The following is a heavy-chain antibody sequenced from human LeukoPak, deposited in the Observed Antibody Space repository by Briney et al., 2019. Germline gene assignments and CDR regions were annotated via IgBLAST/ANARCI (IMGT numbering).Heavy chain of an antibody. V-gene: IGHV3-21*01. CDR3: ARGVYYDYVWGSYRYTHVDY. Sequence: GGSLRLSCAASGFTFSSYSMNWVRQAPGKGLEWVSSIRSSGSYIYYADSVKGRFTISRDNAKNSLYLQMNSLRAEDTAVYYCARGVYYDYVWGSYRYTHVDYWGQGTLVTVSS. J-gene: IGHJ4*02. D-gene: IGHD3-16*02. CDR2: IRSSGSYI. CDR1: GFTFSSYS.